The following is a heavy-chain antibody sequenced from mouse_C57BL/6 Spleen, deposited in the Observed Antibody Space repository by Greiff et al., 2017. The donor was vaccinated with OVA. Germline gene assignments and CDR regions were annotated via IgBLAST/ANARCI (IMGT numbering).Heavy chain of an antibody. CDR1: GYTFTDYE. CDR3: TREETANY. V-gene: IGHV1-15*01. Sequence: QVQLQQPGAELVKPGASVKLSCKASGYTFTDYEMHWVKQTPVHGLEWIGAIDPETGGTAYNQKFKGKAILTADKSSSTAYMELRSLTSEDSAVYYCTREETANYWGQGTTLTVSS. J-gene: IGHJ2*01. D-gene: IGHD6-1*02. CDR2: IDPETGGT.